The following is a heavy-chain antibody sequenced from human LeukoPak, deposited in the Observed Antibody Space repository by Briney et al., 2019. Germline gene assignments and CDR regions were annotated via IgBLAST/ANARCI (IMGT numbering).Heavy chain of an antibody. D-gene: IGHD4-11*01. V-gene: IGHV1-18*01. J-gene: IGHJ5*02. CDR1: GYTFTSYG. CDR3: ARDLYRDSLPASWFDP. Sequence: ASVKVSCKASGYTFTSYGISWVRQAPGQGLEWMGWISDYNGNTNYAQKLQGGVTMTTDTSTSTAYMELRSLRSDDTAVYYCARDLYRDSLPASWFDPWGQGTLVTVSS. CDR2: ISDYNGNT.